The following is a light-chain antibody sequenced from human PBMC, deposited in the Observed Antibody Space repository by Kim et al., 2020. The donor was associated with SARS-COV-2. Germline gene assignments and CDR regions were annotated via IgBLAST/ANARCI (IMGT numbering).Light chain of an antibody. CDR3: QQLNSYPPT. V-gene: IGKV1-9*01. J-gene: IGKJ2*01. CDR1: PGIIVY. Sequence: SASVGYRVPITSRTSPGIIVYLAWFQRQPGKAPKRLIYAASTLQSGVPSRFSGSGSGTEFPLTIGSLQPEDFATYYCQQLNSYPPTFGQGTNLEI. CDR2: AAS.